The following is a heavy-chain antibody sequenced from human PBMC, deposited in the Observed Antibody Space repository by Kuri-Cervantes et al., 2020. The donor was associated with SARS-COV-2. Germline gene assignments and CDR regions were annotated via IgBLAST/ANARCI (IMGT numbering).Heavy chain of an antibody. V-gene: IGHV4-61*02. J-gene: IGHJ4*02. CDR2: IYTSGST. CDR3: ARDRRPAAAGTFFDY. D-gene: IGHD6-13*01. Sequence: LRLSCTVSGGSISSGSYYWSWIRQPAGKGLEWIGRIYTSGSTNYNPSLKSRVTTSVDTSKNQFSLKLSSVTAADTAVYYCARDRRPAAAGTFFDYWGQGTLVTVSS. CDR1: GGSISSGSYY.